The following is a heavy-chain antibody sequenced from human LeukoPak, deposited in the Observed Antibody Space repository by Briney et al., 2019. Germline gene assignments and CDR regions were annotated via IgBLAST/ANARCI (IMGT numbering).Heavy chain of an antibody. CDR3: ANPGPIVLVTGDDY. Sequence: GGSLRLSCTASGFTFSDYAMSWVRQAPGEGLEWVSSISDNGGGTYYADYVKGGFTVSRDDSKNTLYLQMNRLRAEDTVVYYCANPGPIVLVTGDDYWGQGTLVTVSS. V-gene: IGHV3-23*01. D-gene: IGHD2-21*02. CDR1: GFTFSDYA. CDR2: ISDNGGGT. J-gene: IGHJ4*02.